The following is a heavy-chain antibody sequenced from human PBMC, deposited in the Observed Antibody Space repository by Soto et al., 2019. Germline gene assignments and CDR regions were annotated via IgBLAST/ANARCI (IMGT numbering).Heavy chain of an antibody. Sequence: EVQLVESGGGLVKPGGSLRLSCAASGFTFSSYSMNWVRQAPGKGLEWVSSISSSSSYIYYADSVKGRFTISRDNANNSLYLQMNSLRAEDTAVYYCARGFFTNCSSTSCYVRIYMDVWGNGTTVTVSS. V-gene: IGHV3-21*01. D-gene: IGHD2-2*01. CDR3: ARGFFTNCSSTSCYVRIYMDV. CDR1: GFTFSSYS. J-gene: IGHJ6*03. CDR2: ISSSSSYI.